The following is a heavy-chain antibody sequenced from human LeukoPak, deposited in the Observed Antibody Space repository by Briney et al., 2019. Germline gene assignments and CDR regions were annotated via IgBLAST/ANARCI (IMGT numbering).Heavy chain of an antibody. Sequence: SETLSLTCTVSGGSVSSGSYYWSWIRQPPGKGLEWIGYTYYSGSTNYNPSLKSRVTISVDTSKNQFSLKLSSVTAADTAVYYCARVERDVEMATIFDYWGQGTLVTVS. CDR1: GGSVSSGSYY. V-gene: IGHV4-61*01. D-gene: IGHD5-24*01. J-gene: IGHJ4*02. CDR2: TYYSGST. CDR3: ARVERDVEMATIFDY.